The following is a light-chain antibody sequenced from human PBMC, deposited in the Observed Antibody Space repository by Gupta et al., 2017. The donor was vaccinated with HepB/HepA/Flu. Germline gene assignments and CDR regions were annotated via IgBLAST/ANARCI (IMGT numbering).Light chain of an antibody. J-gene: IGKJ3*01. V-gene: IGKV1-5*03. Sequence: DIHMTQSPSTLSASMEERVTITCRASQDISSWLAWYQQKPGKAPKLLIYKASTLESGVPARFGGSGSGTEFTLNTTRLERDDFATYYCHQYSPSPWTFGPGTKVDFK. CDR2: KAS. CDR1: QDISSW. CDR3: HQYSPSPWT.